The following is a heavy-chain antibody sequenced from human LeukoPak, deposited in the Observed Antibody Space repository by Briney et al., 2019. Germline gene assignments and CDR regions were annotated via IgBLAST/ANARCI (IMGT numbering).Heavy chain of an antibody. CDR3: ARSDRFLEWLLVY. J-gene: IGHJ4*02. CDR1: GFTFSSYS. D-gene: IGHD3-3*01. Sequence: GGSLRLSCAASGFTFSSYSMNWVRQAPGKGLEWVSSISSSSSYIYYADSVKGRFTISRDNAKNSLYLQMNSLRAEDTAVYYCARSDRFLEWLLVYWGQGTLVTVSS. CDR2: ISSSSSYI. V-gene: IGHV3-21*01.